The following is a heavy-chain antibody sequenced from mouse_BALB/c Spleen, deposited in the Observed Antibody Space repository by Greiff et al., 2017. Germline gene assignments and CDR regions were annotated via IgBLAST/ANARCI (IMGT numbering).Heavy chain of an antibody. V-gene: IGHV3-6*02. Sequence: EVKVEESGPGLVKPSQSLSLTCSVTGYSITSGYYWNWIRQFPGNKLEWMGYISYDGSNNYNPSLKNRISITRDTSKNQFFLKLNSVTTEDTATYYCARDRSTMIRNFDVWGAGTTVTVSS. CDR3: ARDRSTMIRNFDV. D-gene: IGHD2-4*01. CDR1: GYSITSGYY. CDR2: ISYDGSN. J-gene: IGHJ1*01.